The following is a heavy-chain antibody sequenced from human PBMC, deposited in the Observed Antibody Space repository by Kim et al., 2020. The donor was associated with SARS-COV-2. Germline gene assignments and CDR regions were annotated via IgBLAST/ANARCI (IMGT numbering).Heavy chain of an antibody. CDR2: ISYDGSNK. CDR1: GFTFSSYG. CDR3: AKEGQQLVRYGMDV. Sequence: GGSLRLSCAASGFTFSSYGMHWVRQAPGKGLEWVAVISYDGSNKYYADSVKGRFTISRDNSKNTLYLQMNSLRAEDTAVYYCAKEGQQLVRYGMDVWGQGTTVTVSS. D-gene: IGHD6-13*01. J-gene: IGHJ6*02. V-gene: IGHV3-30*18.